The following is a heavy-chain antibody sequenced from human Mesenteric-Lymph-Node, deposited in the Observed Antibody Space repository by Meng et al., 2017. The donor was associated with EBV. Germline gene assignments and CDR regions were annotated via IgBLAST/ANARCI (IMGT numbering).Heavy chain of an antibody. CDR1: GGAISSSNW. D-gene: IGHD2-15*01. V-gene: IGHV4-4*02. J-gene: IGHJ5*02. CDR3: ASAQCSGGGCPGGS. Sequence: QVQLQVAGPGLVNPSGTLSLTCAVSGGAISSSNWWSWVRQPPGKGLEWIGEIYHSGITNYNPSLSSRVTMSVDKSKNQFSLNLISLTAADTAVYYCASAQCSGGGCPGGSWGQGTLVTVSS. CDR2: IYHSGIT.